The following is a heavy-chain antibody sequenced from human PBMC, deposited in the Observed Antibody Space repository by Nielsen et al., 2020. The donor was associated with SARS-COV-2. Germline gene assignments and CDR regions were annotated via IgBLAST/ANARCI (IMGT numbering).Heavy chain of an antibody. CDR2: INPSDGDT. CDR1: GYTFTHYY. D-gene: IGHD3-16*01. V-gene: IGHV1-46*01. J-gene: IGHJ6*02. Sequence: ASVKVSCKASGYTFTHYYIYWVRQAPGQGLEWMGMINPSDGDTSYAQKFQGRVTMTRDTSTSTVYMDLSSLRSEDTAVYYCARAPSTFYGMDVRGQGTTVAVSS. CDR3: ARAPSTFYGMDV.